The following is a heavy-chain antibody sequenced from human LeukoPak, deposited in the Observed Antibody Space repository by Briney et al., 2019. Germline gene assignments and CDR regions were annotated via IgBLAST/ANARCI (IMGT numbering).Heavy chain of an antibody. J-gene: IGHJ4*02. CDR3: ARQSGYLDY. Sequence: SQTLSLTCAVSGGSISSGDYYWSWIRQPPGKGLEWIGYIYYSGSTYYNPSLKSRVTISVDTSKNQFSLKLNSVTAADTAVYYCARQSGYLDYWGQGRLVTVSS. CDR2: IYYSGST. D-gene: IGHD1-26*01. V-gene: IGHV4-30-4*01. CDR1: GGSISSGDYY.